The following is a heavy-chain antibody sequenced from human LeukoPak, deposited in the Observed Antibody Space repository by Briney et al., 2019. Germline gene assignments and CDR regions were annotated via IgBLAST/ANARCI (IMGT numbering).Heavy chain of an antibody. Sequence: TGGSLRLSCAASGFTFSSYAMSWVRQAPGKGLEWVSAISGSGGSTYYADSVKGRFTISRDNSKNTPYLQMNSLRAEDTAVYYCAKDRRDYYDSSGYYVLDYWGQGTLVTVSS. CDR1: GFTFSSYA. J-gene: IGHJ4*02. CDR2: ISGSGGST. D-gene: IGHD3-22*01. V-gene: IGHV3-23*01. CDR3: AKDRRDYYDSSGYYVLDY.